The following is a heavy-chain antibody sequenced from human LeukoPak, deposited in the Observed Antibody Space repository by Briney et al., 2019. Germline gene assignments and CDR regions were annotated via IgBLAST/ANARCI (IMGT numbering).Heavy chain of an antibody. CDR1: SYTFTSYG. CDR2: ISAYNGNT. CDR3: ARTYYDFWSGSLDY. V-gene: IGHV1-18*01. D-gene: IGHD3-3*01. J-gene: IGHJ4*02. Sequence: ASVKVSCNASSYTFTSYGISWVRQAPGQGLEWMGWISAYNGNTNYAQKLQGRVTMTTDTSTSTAYMELRSLRSDDTAVYYCARTYYDFWSGSLDYWGQGTLVTVSS.